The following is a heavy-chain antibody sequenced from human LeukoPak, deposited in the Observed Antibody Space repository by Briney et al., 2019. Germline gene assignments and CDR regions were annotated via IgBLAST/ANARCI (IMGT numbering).Heavy chain of an antibody. D-gene: IGHD4-17*01. V-gene: IGHV3-74*01. CDR1: GFTFSTYW. CDR3: ARASTTVPNLLDN. J-gene: IGHJ4*02. CDR2: LSGDGSST. Sequence: PGGSLRLSCVASGFTFSTYWMHWVRPAPGKGRWWVSRLSGDGSSTRFADSLKGRFTISRDNAKNTLYLLMNSLRAEDTAVYFCARASTTVPNLLDNWGQGTLVTVSS.